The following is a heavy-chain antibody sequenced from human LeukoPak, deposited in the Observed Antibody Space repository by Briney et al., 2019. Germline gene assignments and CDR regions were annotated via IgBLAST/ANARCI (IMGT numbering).Heavy chain of an antibody. CDR3: AREKSQPGPYSYYYMDV. CDR2: MNPNSGNT. J-gene: IGHJ6*03. V-gene: IGHV1-8*03. Sequence: GASVKVSCKASGYTFTSYDINWVRQATGQGLEWMGWMNPNSGNTGYAQKFQGRVTITRNTSISTAYMELSSLRADDTAVYYCAREKSQPGPYSYYYMDVWGEGTAVTISS. CDR1: GYTFTSYD.